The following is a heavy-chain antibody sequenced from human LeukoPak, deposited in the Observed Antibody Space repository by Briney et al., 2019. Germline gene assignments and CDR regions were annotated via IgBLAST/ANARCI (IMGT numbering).Heavy chain of an antibody. CDR2: INPNSGGT. CDR3: ARTGYSSSWSDAFDI. D-gene: IGHD6-13*01. V-gene: IGHV1-2*02. J-gene: IGHJ3*02. CDR1: GYTFTGYY. Sequence: GASVKVSCKASGYTFTGYYMHWVRQAPGQGLEWMGWINPNSGGTNYAQKFQGRVTMTRDTSISTAYMELSRLRSDDTAAYYCARTGYSSSWSDAFDIWGQGTMVTVSS.